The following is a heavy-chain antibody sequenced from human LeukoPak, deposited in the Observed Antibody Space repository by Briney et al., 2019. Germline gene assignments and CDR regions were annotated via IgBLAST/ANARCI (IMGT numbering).Heavy chain of an antibody. CDR3: AKGSSSSRPYYFDY. J-gene: IGHJ4*02. CDR2: ITGSGGST. Sequence: PGGSLRLSCTASGFTFSSYAMNWVRQAPGKGLQWVSAITGSGGSTYHADSVRGRFTISRDNSKETLYLQMDSLRVEDTAVYYCAKGSSSSRPYYFDYWGQGTLVTVSS. D-gene: IGHD6-6*01. CDR1: GFTFSSYA. V-gene: IGHV3-23*01.